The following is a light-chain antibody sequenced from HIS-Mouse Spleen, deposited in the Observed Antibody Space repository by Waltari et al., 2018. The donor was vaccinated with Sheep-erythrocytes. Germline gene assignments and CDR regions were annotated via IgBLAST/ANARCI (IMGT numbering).Light chain of an antibody. J-gene: IGLJ3*02. Sequence: SYELTQPPSVSVSPGQTARITCSGDALPKKYAYWYQQKSGQAPVLVIYEASKRPSGIPERFSVSTSGTLATLTISGAQVEDEADYYCYSTDSSGNHWVFGGGTKLTVL. CDR1: ALPKKY. V-gene: IGLV3-10*01. CDR2: EAS. CDR3: YSTDSSGNHWV.